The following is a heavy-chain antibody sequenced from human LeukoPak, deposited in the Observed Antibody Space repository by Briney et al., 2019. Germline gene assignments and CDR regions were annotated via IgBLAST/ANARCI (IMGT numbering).Heavy chain of an antibody. CDR1: GGSIRSYH. J-gene: IGHJ4*02. V-gene: IGHV4-59*01. D-gene: IGHD1-26*01. CDR3: ARVIVGASPSFDY. Sequence: PSETLSLTRTVSGGSIRSYHWSWIRQPPGKGLEWIGYIYYSGSPNYNPFLQSRVTISVDTPKNQFSLKLSSVTAADTAVYYCARVIVGASPSFDYWGQGTLVTVSS. CDR2: IYYSGSP.